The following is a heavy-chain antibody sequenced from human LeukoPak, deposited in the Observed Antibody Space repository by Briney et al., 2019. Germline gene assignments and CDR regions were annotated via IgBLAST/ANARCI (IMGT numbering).Heavy chain of an antibody. CDR3: TKWSIPAAVDDY. Sequence: PGGSLRLSCAVSGFTFSRYGMHWVRQAPGKRLEWVAFIQYDGRNQYYADSVKGRFTISRDNSKNTLYLQMNSLRAEDTAMYYCTKWSIPAAVDDYWGQGTLVTVSS. CDR1: GFTFSRYG. CDR2: IQYDGRNQ. J-gene: IGHJ4*02. D-gene: IGHD2-2*01. V-gene: IGHV3-30*02.